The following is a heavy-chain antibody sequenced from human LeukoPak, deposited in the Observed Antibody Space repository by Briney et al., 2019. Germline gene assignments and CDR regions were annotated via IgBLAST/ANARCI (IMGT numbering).Heavy chain of an antibody. J-gene: IGHJ4*02. D-gene: IGHD2-21*01. V-gene: IGHV3-23*01. CDR2: ISSTDAGT. CDR3: AKAPVTSCRGAYCYPFDY. CDR1: GFSLSSYA. Sequence: GGSLRLSCAASGFSLSSYAMSWVRQAPGKGLEWVSAISSTDAGTYHADSVRGRFTISRDSSKNTLYLQMNSLRAEDAAVYYCAKAPVTSCRGAYCYPFDYWGQGALVTVSS.